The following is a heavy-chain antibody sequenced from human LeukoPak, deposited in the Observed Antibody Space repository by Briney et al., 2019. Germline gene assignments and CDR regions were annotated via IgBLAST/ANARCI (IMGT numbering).Heavy chain of an antibody. CDR3: ATPSSGPNY. J-gene: IGHJ4*02. Sequence: ASVKVSCKASGYTFTSYGISWVRQAPGQGLEWMGWMNPNSGNTGYAQKFQGRVTITRNTSISTAYMELSSLRSEDTAVYYCATPSSGPNYWGQGTLVTVSS. CDR1: GYTFTSYG. V-gene: IGHV1-8*03. CDR2: MNPNSGNT. D-gene: IGHD6-19*01.